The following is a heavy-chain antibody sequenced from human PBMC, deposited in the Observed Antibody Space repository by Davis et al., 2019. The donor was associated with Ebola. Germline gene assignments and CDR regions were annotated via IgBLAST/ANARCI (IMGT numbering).Heavy chain of an antibody. Sequence: GESLKISCAASGFTFSDYYMSWIRQAPGKGLEWVSGVSGGGSKTYYADSVKGRFTISRDNSKNTLYLEINSLRAEDTAVYYCAKEDGSGTFWRSYGMDVWGQGTTVTVSS. CDR3: AKEDGSGTFWRSYGMDV. J-gene: IGHJ6*02. CDR2: VSGGGSKT. V-gene: IGHV3-23*01. CDR1: GFTFSDYY. D-gene: IGHD3-10*01.